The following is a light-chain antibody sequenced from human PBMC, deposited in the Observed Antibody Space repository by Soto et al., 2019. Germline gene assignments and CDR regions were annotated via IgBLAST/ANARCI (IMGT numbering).Light chain of an antibody. CDR3: SSYAGSNNLWV. Sequence: QSALTQPPSASGSPGQSVTISCTGTSSDVGGYNYVSWYQQHPGKAPKVRIYEVSKRPSGVPDRFSGSKSGNTASLTVSGLQAEDEADYYCSSYAGSNNLWVFGGGTKLTVL. CDR1: SSDVGGYNY. J-gene: IGLJ3*02. V-gene: IGLV2-8*01. CDR2: EVS.